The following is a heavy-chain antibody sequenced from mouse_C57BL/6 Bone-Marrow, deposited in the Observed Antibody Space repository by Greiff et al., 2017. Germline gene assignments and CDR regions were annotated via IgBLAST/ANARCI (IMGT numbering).Heavy chain of an antibody. D-gene: IGHD3-2*02. CDR3: ARDISGLYYFDY. Sequence: EVQLQQSGPELVKPGASVKISCKASGYTFTDYYMNWVKQSHGKSLEWIGDINPNNGGTSYNQKFKGKATLTVDKSSSTAYMELRSLTSEDSAVYYCARDISGLYYFDYWGQGTTLTVSS. CDR1: GYTFTDYY. CDR2: INPNNGGT. J-gene: IGHJ2*01. V-gene: IGHV1-26*01.